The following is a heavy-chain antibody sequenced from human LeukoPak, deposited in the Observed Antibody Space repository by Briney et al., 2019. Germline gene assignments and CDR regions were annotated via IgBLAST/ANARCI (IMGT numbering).Heavy chain of an antibody. J-gene: IGHJ4*02. CDR3: ARGHAATAGY. Sequence: GGSLRLSCAASGFTFSSYGMHWVRQAPGKGLEWVAFIRYDGSNKYYADSVKGRFTISRDNSKNTLYLQMNSLRAEDTAVYYCARGHAATAGYWGQGTLVTVSS. CDR2: IRYDGSNK. V-gene: IGHV3-30*02. CDR1: GFTFSSYG. D-gene: IGHD6-13*01.